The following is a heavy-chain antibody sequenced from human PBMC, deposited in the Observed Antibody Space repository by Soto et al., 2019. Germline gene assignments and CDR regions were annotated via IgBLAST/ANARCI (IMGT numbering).Heavy chain of an antibody. V-gene: IGHV6-1*01. CDR2: TYYRSNWYT. Sequence: SQTLSLTCAISEDSVSTNSATWDWIRQSPSRGLEWLGRTYYRSNWYTDYAVSVKGRITISPDTSNNQLSLQLNSVTPEDTAVYYCASSDVPWYYYGVDVWGQGTTVTVSS. CDR3: ASSDVPWYYYGVDV. CDR1: EDSVSTNSAT. J-gene: IGHJ6*02.